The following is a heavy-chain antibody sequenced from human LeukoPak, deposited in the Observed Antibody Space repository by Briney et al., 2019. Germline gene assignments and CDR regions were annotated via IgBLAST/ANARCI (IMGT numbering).Heavy chain of an antibody. Sequence: ASVKVSCKASGYTFTGYAMHWVRQAPGQRLEWMGWINAGNGNTKYSQKFQGRVTITRDTSASTAYMELSSLRSEDTAVYYCARAPITMVRGVMIPPLGYWGQGTLVTVSS. V-gene: IGHV1-3*01. CDR3: ARAPITMVRGVMIPPLGY. CDR1: GYTFTGYA. CDR2: INAGNGNT. J-gene: IGHJ4*02. D-gene: IGHD3-10*01.